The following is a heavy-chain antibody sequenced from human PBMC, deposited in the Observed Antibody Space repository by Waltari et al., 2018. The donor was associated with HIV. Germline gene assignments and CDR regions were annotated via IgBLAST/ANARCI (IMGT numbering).Heavy chain of an antibody. CDR1: GGSISSGGYY. Sequence: QVQLQESGPGLVKPSQTLSLTCTVSGGSISSGGYYWSWIRQHPGKGLEWIGYIYYSGSTYYNPSLKSRVTISVDTSKNQFSLKLSSVTAADTAVYYCARGKSGYLDHHPLGFDYWGQGTLVTVSS. CDR3: ARGKSGYLDHHPLGFDY. CDR2: IYYSGST. J-gene: IGHJ4*02. D-gene: IGHD3-3*01. V-gene: IGHV4-31*03.